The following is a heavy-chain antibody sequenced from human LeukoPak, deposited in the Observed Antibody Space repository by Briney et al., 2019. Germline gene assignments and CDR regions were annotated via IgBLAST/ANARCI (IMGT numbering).Heavy chain of an antibody. D-gene: IGHD3-22*01. CDR3: AKEGLYDSGAYYLGDALDI. Sequence: GGSLRLSCAASGFTFDDYAMTWVRQAPGKGLEWISGINWNGDNTGYADSVKGRFTISRDNAKNSLYLQMNGLRVEDTAVYFCAKEGLYDSGAYYLGDALDIWGQGRLVTVSS. V-gene: IGHV3-20*04. CDR1: GFTFDDYA. J-gene: IGHJ3*02. CDR2: INWNGDNT.